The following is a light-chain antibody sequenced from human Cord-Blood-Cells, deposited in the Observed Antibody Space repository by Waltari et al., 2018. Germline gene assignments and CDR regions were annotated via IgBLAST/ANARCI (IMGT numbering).Light chain of an antibody. CDR3: SSYAGSNNLYV. V-gene: IGLV2-8*01. Sequence: HSALTQPPSASGSPGQSVTISCTGTSSDVGGSNYVSWYQQHPGKAPKLMIYEVSKRPSGVPDRFSGSKSGNTASLTVSGLQAEDEADYYCSSYAGSNNLYVFGTGTKVTVL. CDR2: EVS. CDR1: SSDVGGSNY. J-gene: IGLJ1*01.